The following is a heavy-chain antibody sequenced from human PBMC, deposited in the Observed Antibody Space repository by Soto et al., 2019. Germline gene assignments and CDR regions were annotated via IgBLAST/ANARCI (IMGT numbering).Heavy chain of an antibody. D-gene: IGHD1-26*01. V-gene: IGHV3-23*01. CDR2: ISGSGSPT. J-gene: IGHJ6*02. Sequence: EVQLLESGGGLGQPGGSLRLSCAASGFSFSSYAMTWVRQAPGRGLEWVSAISGSGSPTYYADSVKGRFTISRDNSKNTLYLQMNSLRAGDTAVYYCARDMSGGTYNYYYGMDVWAKGPRSPSP. CDR1: GFSFSSYA. CDR3: ARDMSGGTYNYYYGMDV.